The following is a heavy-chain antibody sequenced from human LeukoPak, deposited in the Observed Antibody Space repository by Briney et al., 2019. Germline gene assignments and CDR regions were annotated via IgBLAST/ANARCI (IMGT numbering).Heavy chain of an antibody. D-gene: IGHD1-26*01. CDR2: IYYTGST. CDR1: GGSISSSSYY. CDR3: ARADVVGGSLHYFDY. Sequence: PSETLSLTCTVSGGSISSSSYYWGWIRQPPGKGLEWIGSIYYTGSTYYNPSLKSRVSISVDTSKNQFSLKVTSVTAADTAVYYCARADVVGGSLHYFDYWGQGTRVTVSS. J-gene: IGHJ4*02. V-gene: IGHV4-39*01.